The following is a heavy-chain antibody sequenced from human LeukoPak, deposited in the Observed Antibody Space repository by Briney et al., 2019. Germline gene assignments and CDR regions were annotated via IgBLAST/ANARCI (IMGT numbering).Heavy chain of an antibody. J-gene: IGHJ4*02. V-gene: IGHV4-59*01. CDR2: IYYSGST. CDR3: ARARTGDSEIRWYYFDY. Sequence: SETLSLTCTVSGGSISSYYWSWIRQPPGKGLEWIGYIYYSGSTNYNPSLESRVTISVDTSKNQFSLKLSSVTAADTAVYYCARARTGDSEIRWYYFDYWGQGTLVTVSS. CDR1: GGSISSYY. D-gene: IGHD7-27*01.